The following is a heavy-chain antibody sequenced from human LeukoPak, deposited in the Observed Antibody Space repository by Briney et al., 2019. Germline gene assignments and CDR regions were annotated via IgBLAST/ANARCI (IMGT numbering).Heavy chain of an antibody. V-gene: IGHV3-64*01. D-gene: IGHD2-21*02. CDR3: ARDGWVYCGGDCHVDY. Sequence: GGSLRLSCAASGFPFSSYAMHWVRQAPGKGLEYVSAISSNGGSTYYANSVKGRFTISRDNSKNTLYLQMGSLRAEDMAVYYCARDGWVYCGGDCHVDYWGQGTLVTVSS. CDR1: GFPFSSYA. CDR2: ISSNGGST. J-gene: IGHJ4*02.